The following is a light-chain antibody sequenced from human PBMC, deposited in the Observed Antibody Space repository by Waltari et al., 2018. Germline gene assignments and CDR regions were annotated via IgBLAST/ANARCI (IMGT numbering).Light chain of an antibody. Sequence: HSVLTQPPSVSGAPGQRVTISCSGSSSNIGSTYAVHWYKQLPGTAPKLLIYGTTYRPSGVPDRISGSKSGASASLAITGLQAEDEADYYCQSYDSGLGVVFGGGTKLTVL. CDR1: SSNIGSTYA. CDR2: GTT. V-gene: IGLV1-40*01. J-gene: IGLJ2*01. CDR3: QSYDSGLGVV.